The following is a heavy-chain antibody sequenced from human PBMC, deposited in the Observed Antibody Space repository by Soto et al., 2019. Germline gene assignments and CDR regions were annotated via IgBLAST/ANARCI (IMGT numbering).Heavy chain of an antibody. V-gene: IGHV3-30-3*01. J-gene: IGHJ4*02. CDR3: ATEWSISVAAHGY. CDR1: GFTFSTYT. Sequence: QVELVESGGGVVQPGRSLRLSCAASGFTFSTYTMHWVRQAPGKGLEWVAALANNGINADYADSVKGRFTISRDNSKNTQFLKMTSVRDEDTAVADCATEWSISVAAHGYCGQGNLVSVSS. CDR2: LANNGINA. D-gene: IGHD6-19*01.